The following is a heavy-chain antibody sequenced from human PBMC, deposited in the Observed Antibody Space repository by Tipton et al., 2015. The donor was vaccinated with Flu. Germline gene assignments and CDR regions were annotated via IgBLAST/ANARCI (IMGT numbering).Heavy chain of an antibody. J-gene: IGHJ4*02. D-gene: IGHD4-23*01. CDR1: GFTFSTYW. CDR3: ASPIPSWSPQGYGGAPRF. Sequence: SLRLSCAASGFTFSTYWMHWVRQAPGKGLVWVSRISPDGSRTSYADFVKGRVTISRDNGKNTLHLQLNALRAEDTAVYYCASPIPSWSPQGYGGAPRFWGQGTLVPVSS. CDR2: ISPDGSRT. V-gene: IGHV3-74*01.